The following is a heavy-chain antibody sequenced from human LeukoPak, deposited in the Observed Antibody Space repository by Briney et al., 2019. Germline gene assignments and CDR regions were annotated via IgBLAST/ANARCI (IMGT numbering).Heavy chain of an antibody. J-gene: IGHJ4*02. CDR3: ARLRYYDNGGYRHYFDY. CDR1: GGSISTGNYY. CDR2: IYNSGST. D-gene: IGHD3-22*01. Sequence: SETLSLTCTVSGGSISTGNYYWGWIRQPPGKGLEWIGSIYNSGSTYYNPSLKSRVTISVDTSKNQFSLRLSSVTAADTAVYYCARLRYYDNGGYRHYFDYWGQGTLVTVSS. V-gene: IGHV4-39*01.